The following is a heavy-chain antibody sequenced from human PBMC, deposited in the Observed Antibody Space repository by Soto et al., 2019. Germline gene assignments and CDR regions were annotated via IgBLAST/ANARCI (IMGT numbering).Heavy chain of an antibody. Sequence: SETLSLTCTVSGGSISSYYWSWIRQPPGKGLEWIGYIYYSGSTNYNPSLKSRVTISVDTSKNQFSLKLSSVTAADTAVYYCARHETYYDILTGYYYYYYGMDVWGQGTTVTVSS. CDR2: IYYSGST. V-gene: IGHV4-59*01. CDR3: ARHETYYDILTGYYYYYYGMDV. J-gene: IGHJ6*02. CDR1: GGSISSYY. D-gene: IGHD3-9*01.